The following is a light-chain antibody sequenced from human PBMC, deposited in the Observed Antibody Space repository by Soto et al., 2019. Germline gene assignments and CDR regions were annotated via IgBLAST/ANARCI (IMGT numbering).Light chain of an antibody. CDR3: QQRSNWPPWT. CDR2: DAS. CDR1: QSVSSY. V-gene: IGKV3-11*01. Sequence: VLTQSQATLPLSPGERATLSCRASQSVSSYLAWYQQKPGQAPRLLIYDASNRATGIPARFSGSGSGTDFTLTISSLEPDDFAVYYCQQRSNWPPWTFGQGTKV. J-gene: IGKJ1*01.